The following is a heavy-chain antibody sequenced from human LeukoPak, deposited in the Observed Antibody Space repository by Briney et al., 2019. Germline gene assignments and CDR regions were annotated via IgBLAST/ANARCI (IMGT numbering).Heavy chain of an antibody. CDR2: ISGSGGST. D-gene: IGHD3-10*01. V-gene: IGHV3-23*01. CDR3: AKAGDPSGLLWFGETR. Sequence: GGSLRLSCAASGFTFSSYAMSWVRQAPGKGLGWVSAISGSGGSTYYADSVKGRFTISRDNSKNTLYLQMNSLRAEDTAVYYCAKAGDPSGLLWFGETRWGQGTLVTVSS. J-gene: IGHJ4*02. CDR1: GFTFSSYA.